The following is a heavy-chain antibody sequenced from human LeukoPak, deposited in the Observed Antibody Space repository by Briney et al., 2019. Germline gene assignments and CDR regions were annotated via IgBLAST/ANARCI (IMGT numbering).Heavy chain of an antibody. D-gene: IGHD6-13*01. CDR2: IYYSGST. CDR3: ARGVYSSSWPFDY. V-gene: IGHV4-59*01. Sequence: SETLSLTRTVSGCSISSYYWSWIRQPPGKGLEWIGYIYYSGSTNYNPSLKSRVTISVDTSKNQFSLKLSSVTAADTAVYYCARGVYSSSWPFDYWGQGTLVTVSS. J-gene: IGHJ4*02. CDR1: GCSISSYY.